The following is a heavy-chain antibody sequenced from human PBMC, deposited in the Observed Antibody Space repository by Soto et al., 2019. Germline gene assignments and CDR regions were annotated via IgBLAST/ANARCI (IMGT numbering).Heavy chain of an antibody. Sequence: SETLSLTCTVSGGSISIGDYYWSWIRQPPGKGLEWIGYIYYSGSTYYNPSLKSRVTISVDTSKNQFSLKLSSVTAADTAVYYCARVANYYDSSGYSDYWGQGTLVTVSS. CDR3: ARVANYYDSSGYSDY. D-gene: IGHD3-22*01. CDR2: IYYSGST. V-gene: IGHV4-30-4*01. CDR1: GGSISIGDYY. J-gene: IGHJ4*02.